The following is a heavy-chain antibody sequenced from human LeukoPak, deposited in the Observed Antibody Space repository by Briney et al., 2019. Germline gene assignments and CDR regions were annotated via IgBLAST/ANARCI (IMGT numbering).Heavy chain of an antibody. CDR3: AGGDSYGPHLDY. V-gene: IGHV4-59*01. CDR1: GGSISGYY. CDR2: IYYSGST. Sequence: PSETLSLTCTVSGGSISGYYWSWIRQPPGKGLEWIGYIYYSGSTNYNPSLKSRVTISVDTSKNQFSLKLSSVTAADTAVYYCAGGDSYGPHLDYWGQGTLVTVSS. D-gene: IGHD5-18*01. J-gene: IGHJ4*02.